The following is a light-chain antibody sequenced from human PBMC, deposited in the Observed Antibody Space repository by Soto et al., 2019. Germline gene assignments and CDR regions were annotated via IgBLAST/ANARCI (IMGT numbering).Light chain of an antibody. CDR3: NQYDNLPPFT. J-gene: IGKJ3*01. CDR1: QDISNC. V-gene: IGKV1-33*01. CDR2: DAS. Sequence: DIQMTQSPSSLSASVGDRVTITCQASQDISNCVNWYQQKPGKAPKLLIYDASNLATGVPSRFSGRGSGTHFNFTIRSLQPEDLETYYCNQYDNLPPFTFGPGPKVDIK.